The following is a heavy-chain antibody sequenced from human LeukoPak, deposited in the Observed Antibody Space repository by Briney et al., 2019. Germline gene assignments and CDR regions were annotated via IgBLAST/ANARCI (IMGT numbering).Heavy chain of an antibody. CDR2: IYYSGST. CDR3: ARGYSGYDYGVFDY. V-gene: IGHV4-59*08. J-gene: IGHJ4*02. Sequence: SETLSLTCTVSGGSISSYYWSWIRQPPGKGLEWIGYIYYSGSTNYNPSLKSRVTISADTSKNQFSLKLSSVTAADTAVYYCARGYSGYDYGVFDYWGQGTLVTVSS. CDR1: GGSISSYY. D-gene: IGHD5-12*01.